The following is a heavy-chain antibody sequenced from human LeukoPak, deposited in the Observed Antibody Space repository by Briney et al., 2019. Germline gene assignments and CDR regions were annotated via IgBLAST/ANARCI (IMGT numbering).Heavy chain of an antibody. J-gene: IGHJ4*02. CDR3: AKGYRVYKLDY. CDR1: GFTFSSYG. Sequence: GGSLRLSCAASGFTFSSYGMHWVRQAPGKWLEWVAVIWYDGSNKYYADSVKGRFTISRDNSKNTLYLQMNSLRAEDTAVYYCAKGYRVYKLDYWSQGTLVTVSS. D-gene: IGHD5-18*01. V-gene: IGHV3-33*06. CDR2: IWYDGSNK.